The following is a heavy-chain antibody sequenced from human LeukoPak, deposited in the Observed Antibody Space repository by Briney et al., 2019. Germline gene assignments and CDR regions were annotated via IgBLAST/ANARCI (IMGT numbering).Heavy chain of an antibody. CDR2: ITHDGGAA. CDR3: AREKRRLVDY. D-gene: IGHD6-25*01. Sequence: GGSLRLSCAASGFTFNKYTMHWVRQAPGKGLERVSLITHDGGAAFYADSVRGRFTISRDNSRNSLYLQMDSLRTEDTALYYCAREKRRLVDYWGQGTLVTVSS. CDR1: GFTFNKYT. J-gene: IGHJ4*02. V-gene: IGHV3-43*01.